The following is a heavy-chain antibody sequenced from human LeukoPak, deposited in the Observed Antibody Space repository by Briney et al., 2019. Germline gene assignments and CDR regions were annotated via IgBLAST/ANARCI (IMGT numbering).Heavy chain of an antibody. CDR2: ISYDGATT. CDR1: GFTFRVDQ. D-gene: IGHD3-10*01. J-gene: IGHJ4*02. CDR3: ARGSHGSGGVYFVH. V-gene: IGHV3-30*01. Sequence: GGPLTLSCAPSGFTFRVDQMHWTRHPPGKGLQWVAFISYDGATTAYAASGKGRFTISRDHSKKTVSLQLDNLRLEEPAVYYRARGSHGSGGVYFVHWGEGALITVSS.